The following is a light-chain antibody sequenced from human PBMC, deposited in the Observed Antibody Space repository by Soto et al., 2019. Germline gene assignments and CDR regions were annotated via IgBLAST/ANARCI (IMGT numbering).Light chain of an antibody. CDR1: SSDVGGYNY. Sequence: QSALTQPPSASGSPGQSVAISCTGTSSDVGGYNYVSWYQQHPGKAPKLMIYDVSKRPSGVPDRFSGSKSGNTASLTVSGLQAEDGADYYCSSYAGSDAYVFGTGTKVTVL. CDR2: DVS. V-gene: IGLV2-8*01. CDR3: SSYAGSDAYV. J-gene: IGLJ1*01.